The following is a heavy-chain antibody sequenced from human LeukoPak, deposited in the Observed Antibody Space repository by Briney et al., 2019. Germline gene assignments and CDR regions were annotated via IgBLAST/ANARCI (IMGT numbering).Heavy chain of an antibody. Sequence: ASVKVSCKASGYTFTSYGISWVRQAPGQGLEWMGLISAYNGNTNYAQKLQGRVTMTTDTSTSTAYMELRSLRSDDTAVYYCARDSICSSTSCYKNPIDYWGQGTLVTVSS. CDR3: ARDSICSSTSCYKNPIDY. D-gene: IGHD2-2*01. CDR1: GYTFTSYG. CDR2: ISAYNGNT. V-gene: IGHV1-18*01. J-gene: IGHJ4*02.